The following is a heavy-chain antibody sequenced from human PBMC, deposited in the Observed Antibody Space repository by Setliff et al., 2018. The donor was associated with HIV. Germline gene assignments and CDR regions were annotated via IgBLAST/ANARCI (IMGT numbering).Heavy chain of an antibody. D-gene: IGHD3-22*01. Sequence: SETLSLTCAVSGYSISSGYYWGWIRQTPGKGLEWIGSIYHSGNTYYNPSLKSRVTISVDTSKNQFSLKLSSVTAADTAVYYCARDPDTAAEYYYDSSGYFDYWGQGTLVTVSS. CDR2: IYHSGNT. CDR1: GYSISSGYY. V-gene: IGHV4-38-2*02. CDR3: ARDPDTAAEYYYDSSGYFDY. J-gene: IGHJ4*02.